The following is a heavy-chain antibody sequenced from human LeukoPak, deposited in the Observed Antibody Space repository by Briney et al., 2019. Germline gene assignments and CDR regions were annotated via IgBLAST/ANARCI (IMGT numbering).Heavy chain of an antibody. J-gene: IGHJ5*02. D-gene: IGHD3-3*01. CDR2: ISYDGSNK. CDR1: GFTFSSYA. Sequence: GGSLRLSCAASGFTFSSYAMHWVRQAPGKGLEWVAVISYDGSNKYYADSVKGRFTISRDNSKNTLYLQMNSLRAEDTAVYYCARAWNTYYDFWSGYPWGQGTLVTVSS. CDR3: ARAWNTYYDFWSGYP. V-gene: IGHV3-30-3*01.